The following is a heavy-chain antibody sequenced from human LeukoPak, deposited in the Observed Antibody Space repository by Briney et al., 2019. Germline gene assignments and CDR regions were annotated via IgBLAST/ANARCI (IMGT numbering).Heavy chain of an antibody. Sequence: GGSLRLSCAASGFTFSSYWMNWARQAPGKGLEWVASINHNGNVNYYVDSVKGRFTISRDNAKNSLYLQMSNLRAEDTAVYFCARGGGLDIWGQGATVTVSS. D-gene: IGHD3-16*01. V-gene: IGHV3-7*03. CDR2: INHNGNVN. CDR1: GFTFSSYW. J-gene: IGHJ6*02. CDR3: ARGGGLDI.